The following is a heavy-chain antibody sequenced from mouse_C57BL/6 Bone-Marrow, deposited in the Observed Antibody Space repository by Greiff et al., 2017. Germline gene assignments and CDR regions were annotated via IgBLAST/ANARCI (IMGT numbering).Heavy chain of an antibody. J-gene: IGHJ1*03. V-gene: IGHV1-81*01. CDR2: IYPRSGNT. Sequence: VKVVESGAELARPGASVKLSCKASGYTFTSYGISWVKQRTGQGLEWIGEIYPRSGNTYYNEKFKGKATLTADKSSSTAYMELRSLTSEDSAVYFCAGTYYGSSYWYFDVWGTGTTVTVSS. CDR3: AGTYYGSSYWYFDV. D-gene: IGHD1-1*01. CDR1: GYTFTSYG.